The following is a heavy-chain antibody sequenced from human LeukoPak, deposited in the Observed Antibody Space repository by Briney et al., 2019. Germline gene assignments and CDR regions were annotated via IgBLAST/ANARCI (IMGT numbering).Heavy chain of an antibody. Sequence: SETLSLTCTVSGGSISSSTYYWGWIRQPPGKGLEWIGSISYSGSTYYNPSLKSRVIISVDSSKNQFSLKVSSVTAADTAVYYCARDPRGYYDSSGYQYFDYWGQGTLVTVSS. CDR1: GGSISSSTYY. J-gene: IGHJ4*02. D-gene: IGHD3-22*01. CDR2: ISYSGST. CDR3: ARDPRGYYDSSGYQYFDY. V-gene: IGHV4-39*07.